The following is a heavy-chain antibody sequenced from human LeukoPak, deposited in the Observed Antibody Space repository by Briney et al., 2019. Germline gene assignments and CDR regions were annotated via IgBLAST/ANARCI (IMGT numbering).Heavy chain of an antibody. J-gene: IGHJ4*02. D-gene: IGHD2-2*01. CDR2: IYSGGST. CDR1: GFTVSSNY. CDR3: ARDMPFDY. V-gene: IGHV3-53*01. Sequence: GGSLGLSCAASGFTVSSNYMSWVRQAPGKGLEWVSVIYSGGSTYYADSVKGRFTISRDNSKNTLYLQMNSLRAEDTAVYYCARDMPFDYWGQGTLVTVSS.